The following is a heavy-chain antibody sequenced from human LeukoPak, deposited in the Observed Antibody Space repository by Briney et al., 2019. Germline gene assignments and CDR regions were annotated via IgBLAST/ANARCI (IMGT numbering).Heavy chain of an antibody. CDR2: IYASEST. D-gene: IGHD1-26*01. CDR1: DGSISTNY. V-gene: IGHV4-4*07. Sequence: NPSETLSLTCTVSDGSISTNYWSWIRQPAGKGLEWIGRIYASESTNYKPSLKSRVTMSVDTSKNQFSLKLSSVTAADTAVYYCARETHSGRYSLDNWFDPWGQGTLVTVSS. J-gene: IGHJ5*02. CDR3: ARETHSGRYSLDNWFDP.